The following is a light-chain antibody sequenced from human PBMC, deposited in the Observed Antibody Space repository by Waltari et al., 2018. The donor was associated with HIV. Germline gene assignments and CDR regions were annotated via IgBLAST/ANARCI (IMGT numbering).Light chain of an antibody. CDR1: SSDVGSYNL. J-gene: IGLJ2*01. CDR3: CSYAGSRGDVV. CDR2: KVS. Sequence: QSALTQPASVSGSPGQSITIPCTGTSSDVGSYNLVSWYQQHPGKAPKRMIYKVSKRPSGVSNRFSGSKSGNTASLTISGLQAEDEADYYCCSYAGSRGDVVFGGGTKLTVL. V-gene: IGLV2-23*02.